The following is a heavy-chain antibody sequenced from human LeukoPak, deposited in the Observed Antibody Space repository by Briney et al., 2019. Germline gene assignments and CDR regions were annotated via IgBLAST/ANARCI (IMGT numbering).Heavy chain of an antibody. Sequence: SETLSLTCTVSGGSISSYYWSWIRQPPGKGLEWIGYIYYSGSTNYNPSLKSRVTISVDTSKNQFSLKLSSVTAADTAVYYCARTRPSLITKDAFDIWGQGTMVTVSS. V-gene: IGHV4-59*01. D-gene: IGHD3-10*01. J-gene: IGHJ3*02. CDR1: GGSISSYY. CDR2: IYYSGST. CDR3: ARTRPSLITKDAFDI.